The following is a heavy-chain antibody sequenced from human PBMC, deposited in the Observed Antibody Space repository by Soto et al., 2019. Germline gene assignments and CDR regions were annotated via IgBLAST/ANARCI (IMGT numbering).Heavy chain of an antibody. Sequence: PSETLSLTCTVSGGSISSGDYYWSWIRQPPGKGLEWIGYIYYSGSTYYNPSLKSRVTISVDTSKNQFSLKLSSVTAADTAVYFFASNSYGYTLYDYCGQGSLVPVSS. CDR2: IYYSGST. CDR3: ASNSYGYTLYDY. CDR1: GGSISSGDYY. J-gene: IGHJ4*02. V-gene: IGHV4-30-4*01. D-gene: IGHD5-18*01.